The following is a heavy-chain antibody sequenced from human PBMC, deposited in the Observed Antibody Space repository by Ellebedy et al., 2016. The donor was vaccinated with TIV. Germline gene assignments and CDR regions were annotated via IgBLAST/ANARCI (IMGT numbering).Heavy chain of an antibody. CDR3: ARALWFGGEIGWFDP. D-gene: IGHD3-10*01. CDR2: INAGNGNT. Sequence: ASVKVSXKASGYTFTSYAMHWVRQAPGQRLEWMGWINAGNGNTKYSQKFQGRVTITRDTSASTAYMELSSLRSEDTAVYYCARALWFGGEIGWFDPWGQGTLVTVSS. CDR1: GYTFTSYA. J-gene: IGHJ5*02. V-gene: IGHV1-3*01.